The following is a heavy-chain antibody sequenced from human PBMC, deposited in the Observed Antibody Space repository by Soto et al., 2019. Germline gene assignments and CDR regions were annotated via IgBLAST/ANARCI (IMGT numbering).Heavy chain of an antibody. D-gene: IGHD2-21*01. V-gene: IGHV4-4*02. J-gene: IGHJ4*02. CDR3: ARDSGGGADY. Sequence: SETLSLTCAVSGGSISSSNWWSWVRQPPGKGLEWIGEIYHTGSTTYNPSLNSRVTISVDKSKNQFSLELSPVTAADTAVYYCARDSGGGADYWGQGTLVTVSS. CDR1: GGSISSSNW. CDR2: IYHTGST.